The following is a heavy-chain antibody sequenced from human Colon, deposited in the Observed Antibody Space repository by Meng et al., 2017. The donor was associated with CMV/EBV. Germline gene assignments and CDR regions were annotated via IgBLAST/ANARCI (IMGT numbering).Heavy chain of an antibody. V-gene: IGHV1-2*02. CDR1: RYSFTDYY. D-gene: IGHD2-2*01. Sequence: ASVKVSCKAWRYSFTDYYLHWVRQAPGQGLEWMGWINPNGGGTDYAQKFQDRVTLTRDTSVNTAYLEVRRLTSDDTAVYYCARVKCGTTSCSQGLDPWGQGTLVTVSS. CDR3: ARVKCGTTSCSQGLDP. J-gene: IGHJ5*02. CDR2: INPNGGGT.